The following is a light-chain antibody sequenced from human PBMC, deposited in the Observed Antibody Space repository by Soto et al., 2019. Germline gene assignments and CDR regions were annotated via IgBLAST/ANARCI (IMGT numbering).Light chain of an antibody. CDR1: QNIDIY. Sequence: DVQMTQSPSSLSASVGDRVTITCRASQNIDIYLNWYQQKPGRPPTLLIYTTSRLQSGVPTRFSGIGSGTDFTLTISNLQPEDFATYSCHQSYITPPAFGQGTKVGIK. CDR2: TTS. CDR3: HQSYITPPA. V-gene: IGKV1-39*01. J-gene: IGKJ2*01.